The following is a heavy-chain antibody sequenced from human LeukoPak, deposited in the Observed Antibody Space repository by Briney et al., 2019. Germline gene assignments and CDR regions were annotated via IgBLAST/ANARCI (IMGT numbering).Heavy chain of an antibody. CDR3: ARDVVGSLDY. D-gene: IGHD2-15*01. CDR2: MKQDGSAR. Sequence: GGSLRLSCAGSGFSFSNYWMAWVRQAPGKGPEWVANMKQDGSARHYADSVKGRFTISRDNAQNSVYLQMNSLRAEDTAVYYCARDVVGSLDYWGLGTLVTV. J-gene: IGHJ4*02. V-gene: IGHV3-7*01. CDR1: GFSFSNYW.